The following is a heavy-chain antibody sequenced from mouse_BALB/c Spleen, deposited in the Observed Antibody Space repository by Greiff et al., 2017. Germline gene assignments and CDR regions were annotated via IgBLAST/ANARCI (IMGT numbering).Heavy chain of an antibody. CDR1: GFTFSSFG. J-gene: IGHJ3*01. D-gene: IGHD3-3*01. V-gene: IGHV5-17*02. CDR2: ISSGSSTI. CDR3: ARWGRGAY. Sequence: DVMLVESGGGLVQPGGSRKLSCAASGFTFSSFGMHWVRQAPEKGLEWVAYISSGSSTIYYADTVKGRFTISRDNPKNTLFLQMTSLRSEDTAMYYCARWGRGAYWGQGTLVTVSA.